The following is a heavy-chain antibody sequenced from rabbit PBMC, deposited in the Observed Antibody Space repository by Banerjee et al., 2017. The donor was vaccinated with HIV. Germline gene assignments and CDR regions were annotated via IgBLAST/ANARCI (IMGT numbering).Heavy chain of an antibody. CDR3: ARDLSSSGWSDFAL. Sequence: QQQLEESGGGLVKPGGTLTLTCKASGIDFSSYYRMCWVRQAPGRGLELIACIYTTSGSTWYASWVNGRFTISRSTSLNTVTLQMTSLTAADTATYFCARDLSSSGWSDFALWGPGTLVTVS. V-gene: IGHV1S43*01. J-gene: IGHJ4*01. CDR1: GIDFSSYYR. CDR2: IYTTSGST. D-gene: IGHD4-1*01.